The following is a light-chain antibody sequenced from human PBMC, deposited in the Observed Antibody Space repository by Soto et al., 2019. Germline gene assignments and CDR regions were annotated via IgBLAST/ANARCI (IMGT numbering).Light chain of an antibody. V-gene: IGKV3-20*01. J-gene: IGKJ1*01. CDR3: QQYGSSPVT. CDR2: GAS. CDR1: QSVSSSY. Sequence: EIVLTQSPGTLSLSPGERATLSCRASQSVSSSYLAWYQQKPGQAPRLLIYGASSRATGIPDRFSGSGSGTDFTLRISRLEPEDFAVYYCQQYGSSPVTFGQGTKVEIK.